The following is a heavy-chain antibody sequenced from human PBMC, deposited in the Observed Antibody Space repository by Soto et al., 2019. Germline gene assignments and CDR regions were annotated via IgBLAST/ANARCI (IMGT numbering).Heavy chain of an antibody. CDR1: GFTVSSNY. D-gene: IGHD2-15*01. CDR3: ARGYCSGGSCYSHAFDI. J-gene: IGHJ3*02. CDR2: IYSGGST. V-gene: IGHV3-66*01. Sequence: ESGGGLVQPGGSLRLSCAASGFTVSSNYMSWVRQAPGKGLEWGSVIYSGGSTYYADSVKGRFTISRDNSKNTLYLQMNSLRAEDTAVYYCARGYCSGGSCYSHAFDIWGQGTMVTVSS.